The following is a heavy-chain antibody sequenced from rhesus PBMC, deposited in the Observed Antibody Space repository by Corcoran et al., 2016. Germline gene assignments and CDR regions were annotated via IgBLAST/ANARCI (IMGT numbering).Heavy chain of an antibody. J-gene: IGHJ4*01. Sequence: EVQLVESGGGLVQPGGSLRLSCAASGFPFSNSWMSWVRQAPGKGREWVARIKRKADGETADYGASVKGRFTISRDDSKNTVYLQMNSLKTEDTAVYYCTTDRLGGYGFWGQGVLVTVSS. D-gene: IGHD3-28*01. CDR1: GFPFSNSW. CDR2: IKRKADGETA. V-gene: IGHV3-30*02. CDR3: TTDRLGGYGF.